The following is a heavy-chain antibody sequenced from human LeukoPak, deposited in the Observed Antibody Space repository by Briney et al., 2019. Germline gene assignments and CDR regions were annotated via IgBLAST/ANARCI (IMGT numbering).Heavy chain of an antibody. CDR3: ARGDAFSGDH. Sequence: GGSLRLSCAVSGFSFTNFWMSWVRQAPGRGLEWVANIHPEGNEKYHVESVKGRFTISRDNTKNLLFLQMNGLRVEDTAVYYCARGDAFSGDHWGQGALVTVSS. CDR1: GFSFTNFW. CDR2: IHPEGNEK. V-gene: IGHV3-7*04. J-gene: IGHJ4*02.